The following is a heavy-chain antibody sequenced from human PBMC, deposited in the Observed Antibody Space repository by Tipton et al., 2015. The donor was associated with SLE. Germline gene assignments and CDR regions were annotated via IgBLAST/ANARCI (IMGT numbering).Heavy chain of an antibody. CDR3: ARGGSSSWTLDY. Sequence: TLSLTCTVSGGSISSYYWSWIRQPPGKGLEWIGYIYTSGSTNYNPSLKSRVTISVDTSKNQFSLKLSSVTAADTAVYYCARGGSSSWTLDYWGQGTLVTVSS. J-gene: IGHJ4*02. D-gene: IGHD6-13*01. V-gene: IGHV4-4*09. CDR2: IYTSGST. CDR1: GGSISSYY.